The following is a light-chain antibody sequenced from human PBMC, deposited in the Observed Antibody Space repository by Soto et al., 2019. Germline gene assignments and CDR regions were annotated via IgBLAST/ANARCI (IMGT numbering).Light chain of an antibody. CDR2: GAS. CDR3: QQYGSSPRT. CDR1: QSVSSSF. Sequence: EIVLTKSPGTLSFSPGERATISCRASQSVSSSFLAWYQQKPGQAPRLLIYGASSRATGIPDRFNGSGSGTDFPLTISRLEPEDCAVYYCQQYGSSPRTFGQWTKVEIQ. J-gene: IGKJ1*01. V-gene: IGKV3-20*01.